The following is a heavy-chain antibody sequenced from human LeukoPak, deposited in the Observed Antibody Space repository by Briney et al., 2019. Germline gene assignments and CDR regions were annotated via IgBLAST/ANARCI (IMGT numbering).Heavy chain of an antibody. CDR1: GGTFSSYA. Sequence: ASVKVSCKASGGTFSSYAISWVRQAPGQGLEWMGRIIPILGIANYAQKFQGRVTITAGKSTSTAYMELSSLRSEDTAVYYCARVSGSDQDYWGQGTLVTVSS. J-gene: IGHJ4*02. D-gene: IGHD3-10*01. V-gene: IGHV1-69*04. CDR3: ARVSGSDQDY. CDR2: IIPILGIA.